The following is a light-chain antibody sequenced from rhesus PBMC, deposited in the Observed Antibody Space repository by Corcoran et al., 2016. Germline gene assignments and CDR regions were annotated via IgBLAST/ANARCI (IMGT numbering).Light chain of an antibody. CDR3: QQGYSYPLT. V-gene: IGKV1S9*01. CDR1: QSLSNY. Sequence: DIQMTQSPSSLSASVGDRVTITCQASQSLSNYLNWYQQKPGTIPKLLIYRESSLQSGIPSRFRGSGSGTDFTLTISSLQPEAFAPYYCQQGYSYPLTFGGGTKVELK. J-gene: IGKJ4*01. CDR2: RES.